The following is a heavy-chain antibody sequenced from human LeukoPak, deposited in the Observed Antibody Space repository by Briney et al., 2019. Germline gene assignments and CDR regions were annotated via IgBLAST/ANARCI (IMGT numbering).Heavy chain of an antibody. Sequence: GGSLRLSCAASGFSFSSYEMNWVRQAPGKGLEWVANIKQDGSEKYYVDSVKGRFTISRDNAKNSLYLQMNSLRAEDTAVYYCARVDWYSSSWYQDAFDIWGQGTMVTVSS. V-gene: IGHV3-7*01. CDR2: IKQDGSEK. CDR1: GFSFSSYE. CDR3: ARVDWYSSSWYQDAFDI. J-gene: IGHJ3*02. D-gene: IGHD6-13*01.